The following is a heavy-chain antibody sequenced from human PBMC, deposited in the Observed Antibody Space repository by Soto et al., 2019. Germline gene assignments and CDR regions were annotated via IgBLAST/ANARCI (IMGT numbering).Heavy chain of an antibody. Sequence: VQLVESGGGLVQPGGSLRLSCAVSGLTFSDHYMGWVRQAPGKGLDWVGRIRDRVHSYSTEYAASVKGRFTISRDDSRNSLYLQMNRLKMEVTAVFYCVSLWSVTGSRDYWGRGTLVTVSS. CDR2: IRDRVHSYST. CDR1: GLTFSDHY. CDR3: VSLWSVTGSRDY. J-gene: IGHJ4*02. D-gene: IGHD1-20*01. V-gene: IGHV3-72*01.